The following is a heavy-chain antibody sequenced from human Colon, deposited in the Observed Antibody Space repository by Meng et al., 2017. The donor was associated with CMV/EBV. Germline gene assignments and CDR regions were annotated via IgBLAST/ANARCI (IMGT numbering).Heavy chain of an antibody. J-gene: IGHJ6*02. D-gene: IGHD3-3*01. CDR3: ARVLRVYDFWSGAYYYYGMDV. CDR1: GDSFTAYY. V-gene: IGHV4-59*01. Sequence: GSLRLSCTVSGDSFTAYYWSWIRQSPGKGLEWIGYVFHSGTNYNPSLKSRVTMSADASRNQFSLRLNSVTAADTAVYYCARVLRVYDFWSGAYYYYGMDVWGQGTTVTVSS. CDR2: VFHSGT.